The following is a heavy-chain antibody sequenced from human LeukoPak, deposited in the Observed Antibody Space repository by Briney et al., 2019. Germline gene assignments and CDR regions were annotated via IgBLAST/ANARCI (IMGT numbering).Heavy chain of an antibody. CDR3: ARVLSGSWDWFDP. D-gene: IGHD3-22*01. J-gene: IGHJ5*02. CDR1: GFTFSSHW. CDR2: INTDGSRI. V-gene: IGHV3-74*01. Sequence: PGGSLRLSCAASGFTFSSHWMHWVRQAPGKGRVWVSRINTDGSRITYADSVKGRFTISRDNAMNTVYLQMNSLRAEDTAVYYCARVLSGSWDWFDPWGQGTLVTVSS.